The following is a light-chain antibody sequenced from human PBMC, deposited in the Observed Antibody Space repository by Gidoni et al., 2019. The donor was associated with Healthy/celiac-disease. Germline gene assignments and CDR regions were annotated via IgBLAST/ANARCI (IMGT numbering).Light chain of an antibody. CDR1: SSDVGGYNY. V-gene: IGLV2-14*01. CDR2: EFS. CDR3: SSYTSSSTRV. Sequence: SALTQPAAFSWSPGPSIPRSCTGTSSDVGGYNYVSWYQQHPGNAPKLMIYEFSNRPSGGSNRFSGSKSGNTASRTSYGLQAEDEADDYCSSYTSSSTRVFGGGTKRTVL. J-gene: IGLJ3*02.